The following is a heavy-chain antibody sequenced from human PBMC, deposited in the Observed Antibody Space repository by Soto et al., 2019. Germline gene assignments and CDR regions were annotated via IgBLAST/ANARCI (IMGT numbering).Heavy chain of an antibody. D-gene: IGHD4-17*01. V-gene: IGHV4-59*08. CDR2: IYYSGST. J-gene: IGHJ4*02. CDR3: ERLRNYGGPVDY. CDR1: GGSISSYY. Sequence: SETLSLTCTVSGGSISSYYWSWIRQPPGKGLEWIGYIYYSGSTNYNPSLKSRVTISVDTSKNQFSLKLSSVTAADTAVYYCERLRNYGGPVDYWGQGTLVPVSS.